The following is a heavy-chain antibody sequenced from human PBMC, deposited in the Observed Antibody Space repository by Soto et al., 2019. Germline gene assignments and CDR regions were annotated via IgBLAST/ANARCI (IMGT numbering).Heavy chain of an antibody. J-gene: IGHJ3*02. V-gene: IGHV4-39*01. D-gene: IGHD1-26*01. CDR2: IYYSGST. Sequence: SETLSLTCTVSGGSISSSSYYWGWIRQPPGKGLEWIGSIYYSGSTYYNPSLKSRVTISVDTSKNQFSLKLSSVTAADTAVYYCARVHLGDAFDIWGQGTMVTVSS. CDR3: ARVHLGDAFDI. CDR1: GGSISSSSYY.